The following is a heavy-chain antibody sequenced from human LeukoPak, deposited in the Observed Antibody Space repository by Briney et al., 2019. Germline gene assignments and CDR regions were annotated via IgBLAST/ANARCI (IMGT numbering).Heavy chain of an antibody. V-gene: IGHV4-59*01. CDR2: IYYSGST. Sequence: SETLSLTCTVSGGSISSYYWNWIRQPPGKGLEWIGYIYYSGSTNYNPSLKSRVTISVDTSKNQFSLKLSSVAAADTAVYYCARGADSSGYYSIFYFDYWGQGTLVTVSS. CDR1: GGSISSYY. CDR3: ARGADSSGYYSIFYFDY. D-gene: IGHD3-22*01. J-gene: IGHJ4*02.